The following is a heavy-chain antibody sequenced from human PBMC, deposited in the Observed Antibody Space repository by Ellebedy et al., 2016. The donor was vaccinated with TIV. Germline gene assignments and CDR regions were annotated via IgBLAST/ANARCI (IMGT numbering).Heavy chain of an antibody. V-gene: IGHV3-30*07. Sequence: SCKASGYTFTGYYMHWVRQAPGKGLEWVAVISYDGSNKYYADSVKGRFTISRDNAKNSLYLQMNSLRAEDTAVYYCARSKVVDTAIDYWGQGTLVTVSS. CDR1: GYTFTGYY. CDR2: ISYDGSNK. CDR3: ARSKVVDTAIDY. D-gene: IGHD5-18*01. J-gene: IGHJ4*02.